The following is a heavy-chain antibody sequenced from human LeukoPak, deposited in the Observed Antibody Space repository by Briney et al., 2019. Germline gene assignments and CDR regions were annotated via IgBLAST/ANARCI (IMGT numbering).Heavy chain of an antibody. V-gene: IGHV1-69*13. J-gene: IGHJ4*02. Sequence: GASVKVSCKASGGTFSSYAIGWVRQAPGQGLEWMGGIIPIFGTANYAQKFQGRVTITADESTSTAYMELSSLRSEDTAVYYCARGTTIGGSRYFDYWGQGTLVTVSS. CDR1: GGTFSSYA. CDR2: IIPIFGTA. CDR3: ARGTTIGGSRYFDY. D-gene: IGHD3-10*01.